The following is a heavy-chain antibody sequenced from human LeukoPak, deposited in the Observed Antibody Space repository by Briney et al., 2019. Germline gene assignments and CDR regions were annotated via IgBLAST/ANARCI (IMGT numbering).Heavy chain of an antibody. CDR1: GFTFSSYS. CDR2: ISSSSSPI. D-gene: IGHD4-17*01. Sequence: GGSLRLSCAASGFTFSSYSMNWVRQAPGKGLEWVSYISSSSSPIYYADSVKGRFTISRDNAKNSLYLQMNSLRAEDTAVYYCARLRTQTTVTTLPDAFDIWGQGTMVTVPS. V-gene: IGHV3-48*01. CDR3: ARLRTQTTVTTLPDAFDI. J-gene: IGHJ3*02.